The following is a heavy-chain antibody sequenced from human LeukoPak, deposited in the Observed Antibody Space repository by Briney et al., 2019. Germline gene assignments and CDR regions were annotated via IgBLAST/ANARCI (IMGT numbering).Heavy chain of an antibody. CDR3: ARRGWEEFDH. V-gene: IGHV4-34*01. Sequence: SETLPLTCAVYGGSFSGYYWSWIRQPPGKGLEWIGEINHSGSTNYNPSLKSRVTISVDTSKNQLSLKLSSVTAADTAVYYCARRGWEEFDHWGQGTLVTVSS. D-gene: IGHD1-26*01. CDR1: GGSFSGYY. J-gene: IGHJ4*02. CDR2: INHSGST.